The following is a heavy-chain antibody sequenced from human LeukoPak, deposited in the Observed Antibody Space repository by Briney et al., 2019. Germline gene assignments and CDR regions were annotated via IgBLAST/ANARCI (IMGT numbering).Heavy chain of an antibody. V-gene: IGHV3-7*04. CDR3: ARDRIAAAGNWRWFDP. Sequence: PGGSLRLSCAASEFTISGYWMSWVRQAPGKGLEWVANIKQDGSEKFYVDSVKGRFTVSRDNAKNSLYLQMNSLRGEDTAVYYCARDRIAAAGNWRWFDPWGQGTLVTVSS. CDR2: IKQDGSEK. J-gene: IGHJ5*02. CDR1: EFTISGYW. D-gene: IGHD6-13*01.